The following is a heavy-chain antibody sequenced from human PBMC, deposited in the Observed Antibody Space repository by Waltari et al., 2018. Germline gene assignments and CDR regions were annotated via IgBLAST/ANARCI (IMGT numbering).Heavy chain of an antibody. J-gene: IGHJ6*03. CDR3: ARGSADFWSGSYYMDV. CDR2: INPNSGGT. CDR1: GYTFTGYY. Sequence: QVQLVQSGAEVTKPGASVKVSCKASGYTFTGYYLHWVRQAPGQGLEWMGWINPNSGGTNYAQKFQGRVTMTRDTSISTAYMELSRLRSDDTAVYYCARGSADFWSGSYYMDVWGKGTTVTVSS. V-gene: IGHV1-2*02. D-gene: IGHD3-3*01.